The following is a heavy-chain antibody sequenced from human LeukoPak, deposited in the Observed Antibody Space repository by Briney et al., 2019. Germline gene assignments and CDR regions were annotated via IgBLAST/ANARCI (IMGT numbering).Heavy chain of an antibody. J-gene: IGHJ4*02. CDR1: GFTFSSYA. CDR2: ISGSGGSI. Sequence: GGSLRLSCAASGFTFSSYAMNWVRQAPGKGLEWVSAISGSGGSIYYADSVKGRFTISRDSSKNSLYLQMNSLRAEDTAVYYCARDLSYYGSGSPSNYWGQGTLVTVSS. V-gene: IGHV3-23*01. CDR3: ARDLSYYGSGSPSNY. D-gene: IGHD3-10*01.